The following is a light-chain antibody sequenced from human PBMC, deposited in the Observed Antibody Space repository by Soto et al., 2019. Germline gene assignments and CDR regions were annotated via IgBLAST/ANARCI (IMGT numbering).Light chain of an antibody. V-gene: IGKV3-20*01. J-gene: IGKJ1*01. CDR3: CQYDTSHRT. CDR2: GAP. Sequence: PGARATLSRSASQSLRRGDLACYTQIPAPSPGLLIYGAPSRANGLPDVFSGSGSGADVNLTVSSLAHPEFAVYYCCQYDTSHRTVGQGTKVDIK. CDR1: QSLRRGD.